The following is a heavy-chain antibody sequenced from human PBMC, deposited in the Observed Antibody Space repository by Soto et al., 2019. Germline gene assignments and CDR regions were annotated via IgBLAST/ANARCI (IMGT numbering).Heavy chain of an antibody. CDR1: GFTFSSYA. D-gene: IGHD2-15*01. CDR3: AKERYCSGGSCYLYYYYYYGMDV. Sequence: EVQLLESGGGLVQPGGSLRLSCAASGFTFSSYAMSWVRQAPGKGLEWVSAISGSGGSTYYADSVKGRFTISRDNSKNPLYLQMNSLRAEDTAVYYCAKERYCSGGSCYLYYYYYYGMDVWGQGTTVTVSS. CDR2: ISGSGGST. V-gene: IGHV3-23*01. J-gene: IGHJ6*02.